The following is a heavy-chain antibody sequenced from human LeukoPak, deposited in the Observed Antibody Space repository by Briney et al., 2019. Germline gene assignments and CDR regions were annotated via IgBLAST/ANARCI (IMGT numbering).Heavy chain of an antibody. D-gene: IGHD3-3*01. Sequence: ASVTVSCKASGGTFSSYAISWVRQAPGQGLEWMGGIIPIFGTANYAQKFQGRVTITADESTSTAYMELSSLRSEDTAVYYCARATGGRFFGDTGGWFDPWGQGTLVTVSS. CDR2: IIPIFGTA. CDR3: ARATGGRFFGDTGGWFDP. CDR1: GGTFSSYA. V-gene: IGHV1-69*13. J-gene: IGHJ5*02.